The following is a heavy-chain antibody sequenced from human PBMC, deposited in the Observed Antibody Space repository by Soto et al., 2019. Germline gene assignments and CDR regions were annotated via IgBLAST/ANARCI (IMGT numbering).Heavy chain of an antibody. Sequence: SETLSLTCNVSGGSIGGYYWNWIRQSPGRGLEWIGSILYSGNTNYNPSLSSRVTISVDPSKNQFSLKVHSVNAADTAIYYCAKSRGITGTTFNWFDSWGQGTQVTVS. D-gene: IGHD1-20*01. CDR3: AKSRGITGTTFNWFDS. CDR2: ILYSGNT. CDR1: GGSIGGYY. V-gene: IGHV4-59*01. J-gene: IGHJ5*01.